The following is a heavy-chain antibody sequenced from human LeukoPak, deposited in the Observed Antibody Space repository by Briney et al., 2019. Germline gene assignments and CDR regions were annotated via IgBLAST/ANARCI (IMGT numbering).Heavy chain of an antibody. CDR2: ISSNGGST. Sequence: AGGSLRLSCAASGFIFSSYAMHWVRQAPGKGLEYVSAISSNGGSTYYAISVKGRFTISRDNSKNTLYLQMGSLRAEDMAVYYCARAPSITPGYYMDVWAKGPRSPSP. CDR1: GFIFSSYA. CDR3: ARAPSITPGYYMDV. J-gene: IGHJ6*03. D-gene: IGHD3-10*01. V-gene: IGHV3-64*01.